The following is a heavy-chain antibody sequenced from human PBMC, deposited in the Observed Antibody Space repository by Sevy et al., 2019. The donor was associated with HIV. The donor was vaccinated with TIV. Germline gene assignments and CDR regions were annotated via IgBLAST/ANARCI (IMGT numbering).Heavy chain of an antibody. CDR1: GYMFTDYY. CDR3: ARLTTKPTSDLYGMDV. Sequence: ASVKVSCKASGYMFTDYYIHWVRQAPGQGLEWMAWINPDSGVTNYAQRFQGEVTVTRDTSISTAYMELSRLRSNATAIYYRARLTTKPTSDLYGMDVSGQGTTVTVSS. J-gene: IGHJ6*02. V-gene: IGHV1-2*02. CDR2: INPDSGVT. D-gene: IGHD4-17*01.